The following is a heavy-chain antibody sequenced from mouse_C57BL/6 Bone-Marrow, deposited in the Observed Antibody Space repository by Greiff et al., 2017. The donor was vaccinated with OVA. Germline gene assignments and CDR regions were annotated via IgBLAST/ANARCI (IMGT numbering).Heavy chain of an antibody. CDR3: ARGNSNWKGFAY. CDR1: GFNFKDYY. CDR2: IDPEDGET. Sequence: VQLQQSGAELVKPGASVKLSCTASGFNFKDYYMHWVKQRTEQGLEWIGRIDPEDGETKYAPKFKGKATITADTSSNTAYLQLSSLTSEDTAVYYCARGNSNWKGFAYWGQGTLVTVSA. V-gene: IGHV14-2*01. J-gene: IGHJ3*01. D-gene: IGHD2-5*01.